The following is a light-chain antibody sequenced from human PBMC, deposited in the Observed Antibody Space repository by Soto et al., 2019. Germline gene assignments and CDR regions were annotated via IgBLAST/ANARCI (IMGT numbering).Light chain of an antibody. CDR3: QQRNNWPPTWT. V-gene: IGKV3-11*01. Sequence: EIVFTQSPATLSLSPGERPPLSCRASQSVGSYLAWYRQKPGQAPRLLISGASNRAPGIPARFSGSGSGTEFTLTISSLEPEDFAVYYCQQRNNWPPTWTFGQGTKVEIK. J-gene: IGKJ1*01. CDR2: GAS. CDR1: QSVGSY.